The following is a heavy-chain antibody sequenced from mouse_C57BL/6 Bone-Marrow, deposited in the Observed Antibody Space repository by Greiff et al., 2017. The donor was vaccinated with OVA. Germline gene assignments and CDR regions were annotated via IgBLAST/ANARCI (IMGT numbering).Heavy chain of an antibody. CDR2: IDPANGNT. J-gene: IGHJ1*03. CDR1: GFNIKNTY. D-gene: IGHD1-1*01. Sequence: VQLKQSVAELVRPGASVKLSCTASGFNIKNTYMHWVKQRPEQGLEWIGRIDPANGNTKYAPKFQGKATITADTSSNTAYLQLSSLTAEDTASYYCALDYYGLHCYFDVWGTGTTVTVSS. V-gene: IGHV14-3*01. CDR3: ALDYYGLHCYFDV.